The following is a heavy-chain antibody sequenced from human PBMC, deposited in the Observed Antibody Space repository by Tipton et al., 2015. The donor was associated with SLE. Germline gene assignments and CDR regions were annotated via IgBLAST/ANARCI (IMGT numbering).Heavy chain of an antibody. Sequence: TLSLTCAVYGGSFSGYYWRWIRQPPGKGLEWIGEINHSGSANYNPSLKSRLTISVDTSKNQFSLKLSSVTAADTAVYYCARAPQWLVHLCYFDYWGQGTLVTVSS. J-gene: IGHJ4*02. V-gene: IGHV4-34*01. CDR3: ARAPQWLVHLCYFDY. CDR1: GGSFSGYY. CDR2: INHSGSA. D-gene: IGHD6-19*01.